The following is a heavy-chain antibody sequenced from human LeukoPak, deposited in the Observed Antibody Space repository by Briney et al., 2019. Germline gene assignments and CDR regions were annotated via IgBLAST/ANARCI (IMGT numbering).Heavy chain of an antibody. V-gene: IGHV3-53*01. J-gene: IGHJ6*04. CDR1: GFTVSSID. CDR2: IYSGGST. Sequence: PGGSLRLSCAASGFTVSSIDMSWVRRAPGKGREWVSVIYSGGSTYYADSVKGRFTISRDNSKNTLYLQMNSLRAEDTAVYYCARGLRGLDVWGKGTTVTISS. CDR3: ARGLRGLDV. D-gene: IGHD4-17*01.